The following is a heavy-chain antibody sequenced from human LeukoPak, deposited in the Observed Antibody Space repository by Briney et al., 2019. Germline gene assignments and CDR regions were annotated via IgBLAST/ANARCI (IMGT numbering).Heavy chain of an antibody. CDR1: GYTFTGYY. D-gene: IGHD6-19*01. V-gene: IGHV1-2*02. CDR3: ARDFGSSGWPAEYFQH. J-gene: IGHJ1*01. Sequence: LWASVKVSCTASGYTFTGYYMHWVRQAPGQGLEWMGWINPNSGGTNYAQKFQGRVTMTRDTSISTAYMELSRLRSDDTAVYYCARDFGSSGWPAEYFQHWGQGTLVTVSS. CDR2: INPNSGGT.